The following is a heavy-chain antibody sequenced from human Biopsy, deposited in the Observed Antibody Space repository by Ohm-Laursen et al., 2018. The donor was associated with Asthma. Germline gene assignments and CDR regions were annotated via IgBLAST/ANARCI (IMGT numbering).Heavy chain of an antibody. Sequence: SSVKVSCKSLGGTFDTYVIGWVRQAPGQGLEWMGGINSVFGTTTYPQKFQDRVTITADDSTSTVYMELSGLRSEDTAVYYCARKAGSCISRTCYSLDFWGQGTLVTVSS. J-gene: IGHJ4*02. CDR3: ARKAGSCISRTCYSLDF. CDR1: GGTFDTYV. D-gene: IGHD2-2*01. CDR2: INSVFGTT. V-gene: IGHV1-69*01.